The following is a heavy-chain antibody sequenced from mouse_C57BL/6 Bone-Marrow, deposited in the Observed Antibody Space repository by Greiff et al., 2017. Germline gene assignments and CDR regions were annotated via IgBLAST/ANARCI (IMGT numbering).Heavy chain of an antibody. J-gene: IGHJ3*01. V-gene: IGHV1-61*01. CDR3: ASLGGKGSWFAY. CDR1: GYTFTSYW. CDR2: IYPSDSET. Sequence: VQLQQPGAELVRPGSSVKLSCKASGYTFTSYWMDWVKQRPGQGLEWIGNIYPSDSETHYNQKFKDKATLTVDKSSSTAYMQLSSLTSEDSAVYYCASLGGKGSWFAYWGQGTLVTVSA. D-gene: IGHD1-1*02.